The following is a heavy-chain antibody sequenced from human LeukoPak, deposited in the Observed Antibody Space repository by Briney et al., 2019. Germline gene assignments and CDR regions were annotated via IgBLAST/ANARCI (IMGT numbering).Heavy chain of an antibody. J-gene: IGHJ3*02. D-gene: IGHD5-12*01. CDR2: IDYSGST. CDR3: ARDRSGYMGDAFDI. Sequence: SETLSLTCTLSGGSISSYYWSWIRQPPGKGLEWIGYIDYSGSTNYNPSLKSRVTISGDTSKNQFSLKLSSVTAADTAVYYCARDRSGYMGDAFDIWGQGTMVTVSS. CDR1: GGSISSYY. V-gene: IGHV4-59*01.